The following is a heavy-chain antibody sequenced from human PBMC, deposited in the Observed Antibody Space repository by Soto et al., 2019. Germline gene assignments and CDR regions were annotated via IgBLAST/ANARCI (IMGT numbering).Heavy chain of an antibody. CDR2: IIPIFGTA. CDR1: GGTFSSYA. D-gene: IGHD5-12*01. CDR3: ARAWPRMATIQDYYYYGMDV. J-gene: IGHJ6*02. V-gene: IGHV1-69*06. Sequence: VASVKVSCKASGGTFSSYAISWVRQAPGQGLEWMGGIIPIFGTANYAQKFQGRVTITADKSTSTAYMELSSLRSEDTAVYYCARAWPRMATIQDYYYYGMDVWGQGTTVTVSS.